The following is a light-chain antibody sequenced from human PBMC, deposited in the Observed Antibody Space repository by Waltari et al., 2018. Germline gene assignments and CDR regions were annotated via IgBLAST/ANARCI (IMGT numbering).Light chain of an antibody. V-gene: IGKV3-20*01. CDR3: QQYDSSPWT. CDR1: QSVSSSY. Sequence: EIVLTQSPGTLSSSPGERATLSCRASQSVSSSYLAWYRQKPGQAPRLLIYGASSRAAGIPDRFSGSGSGTDFTLTISRLEPEDSAVYYCQQYDSSPWTLGQGTKVEIK. J-gene: IGKJ1*01. CDR2: GAS.